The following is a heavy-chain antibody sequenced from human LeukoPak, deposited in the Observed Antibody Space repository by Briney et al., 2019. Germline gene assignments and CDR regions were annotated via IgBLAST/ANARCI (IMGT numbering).Heavy chain of an antibody. V-gene: IGHV1-2*02. CDR2: INPNSGGT. Sequence: ASVKVSCKASGYTFTGYYMHWVRQAPGQGVEWMGWINPNSGGTNYAQKFQGRVTMTRDTSISTAYMELSRLRSDDTAVYYCAREATMVRGVITVHYYYYMDVWGKGTTVTISS. CDR3: AREATMVRGVITVHYYYYMDV. J-gene: IGHJ6*03. CDR1: GYTFTGYY. D-gene: IGHD3-10*01.